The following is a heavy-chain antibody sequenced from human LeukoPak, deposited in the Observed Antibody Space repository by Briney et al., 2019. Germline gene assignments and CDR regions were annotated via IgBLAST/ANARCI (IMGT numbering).Heavy chain of an antibody. Sequence: PSETLSLTCTVSGVSLASASYYWSWVRQPAGQGLEWIGLYTNGNTKYNPSLKSRGTISVDRSNNQFSLNLNPVTAADTAVYYWARGQTPHVFYYYYGMDVWGQGTTVTVSS. CDR2: LYTNGNT. J-gene: IGHJ6*02. V-gene: IGHV4-61*02. CDR1: GVSLASASYY. CDR3: ARGQTPHVFYYYYGMDV.